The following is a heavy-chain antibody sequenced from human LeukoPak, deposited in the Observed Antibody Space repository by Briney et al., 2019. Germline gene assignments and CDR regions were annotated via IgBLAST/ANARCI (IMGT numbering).Heavy chain of an antibody. Sequence: SETLSLTCTVSGGSISSGGYYWSWIRQPPGKGLEWIGYIYYSGSTNYNPSLKSRVTISVDTSKNQFSLKLSSVTAADTAVYYCARGRYNWKLEDYWGQGTLVTVSS. CDR3: ARGRYNWKLEDY. D-gene: IGHD1-20*01. CDR2: IYYSGST. J-gene: IGHJ4*02. CDR1: GGSISSGGYY. V-gene: IGHV4-61*08.